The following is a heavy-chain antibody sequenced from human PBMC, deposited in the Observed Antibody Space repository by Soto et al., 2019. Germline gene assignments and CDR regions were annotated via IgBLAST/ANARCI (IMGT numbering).Heavy chain of an antibody. CDR1: GGSISKFY. J-gene: IGHJ5*02. V-gene: IGHV4-4*07. CDR3: VRDGSKSLRDWFDP. CDR2: VYATGTT. Sequence: AETLSLTCNVSGGSISKFYWAWIRKTAGNGLEWMGRVYATGTTDYNPSLRSRVAMSVDISKKTFSLRLRSVTGADSGVYYCVRDGSKSLRDWFDPWGQGILVTVSS.